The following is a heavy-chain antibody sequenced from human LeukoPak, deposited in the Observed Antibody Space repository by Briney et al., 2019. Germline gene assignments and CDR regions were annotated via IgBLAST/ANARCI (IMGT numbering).Heavy chain of an antibody. CDR2: IYTSGST. J-gene: IGHJ6*02. CDR1: GGSISSYC. Sequence: SETLSLTCTASGGSISSYCWSWVRQPAGKGLEWIGRIYTSGSTNYNPSLKNRITMSVDTYKNQFFLKLSSVTAADTAVYYCARDLPVLRYFDWLGGTNYADYYYYGMDVWGQGTTVTVSS. CDR3: ARDLPVLRYFDWLGGTNYADYYYYGMDV. D-gene: IGHD3-9*01. V-gene: IGHV4-4*07.